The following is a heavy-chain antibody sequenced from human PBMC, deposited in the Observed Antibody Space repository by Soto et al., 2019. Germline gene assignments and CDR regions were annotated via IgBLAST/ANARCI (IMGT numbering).Heavy chain of an antibody. CDR2: IYPGDSDT. J-gene: IGHJ3*02. D-gene: IGHD3-22*01. CDR1: GYSFTSYW. CDR3: ARPGRRSYYYDSSGYYYPDHDAFDI. V-gene: IGHV5-51*01. Sequence: CKGSGYSFTSYWISWVRQMPGKGLEWMGIIYPGDSDTRYSPSFQGQVTISADKSISTAYLQWSSLKASDTAMYYCARPGRRSYYYDSSGYYYPDHDAFDIWGQGTMVTVSS.